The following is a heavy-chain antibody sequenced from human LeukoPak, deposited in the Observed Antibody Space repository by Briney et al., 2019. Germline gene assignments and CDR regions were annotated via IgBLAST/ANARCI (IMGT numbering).Heavy chain of an antibody. CDR1: GYTFTSYG. CDR2: MNPNSGNT. V-gene: IGHV1-8*02. J-gene: IGHJ3*02. CDR3: ARPTYYYDSSGYYSEGTYAFDI. Sequence: ASVKVSCKASGYTFTSYGISWVRQATGQGLEWMGWMNPNSGNTGYAQKFQGRVTMTRNTSISTAYMELSSLRSEDTAVYYCARPTYYYDSSGYYSEGTYAFDIWGQGTMVTVSS. D-gene: IGHD3-22*01.